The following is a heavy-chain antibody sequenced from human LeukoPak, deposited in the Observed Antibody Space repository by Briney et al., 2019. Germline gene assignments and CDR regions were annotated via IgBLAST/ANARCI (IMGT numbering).Heavy chain of an antibody. J-gene: IGHJ4*02. V-gene: IGHV3-23*01. D-gene: IGHD3-10*01. Sequence: PGGSLRHSCAASGFTFSSYAMSWVRQAPGKGLEWVSAISGSGGSTYYADSVKGRFTISRDNSKNTLYLQMNSLRAEDTAVYYCAKSSHYYGSGSYLNWGQGTLVTVSS. CDR3: AKSSHYYGSGSYLN. CDR1: GFTFSSYA. CDR2: ISGSGGST.